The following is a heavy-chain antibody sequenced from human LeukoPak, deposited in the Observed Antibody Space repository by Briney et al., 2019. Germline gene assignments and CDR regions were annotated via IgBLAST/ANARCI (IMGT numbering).Heavy chain of an antibody. CDR2: INPNSGGT. Sequence: ASVKVSCKASGYTFTGYYMHWVRQAPGQGLEWMGWINPNSGGTNYAQKFQGRVTMTRDTSISTAYMELSRLRSDDTAVYYCVRVGYSGYDVIDYWGQGTLVTVSS. CDR1: GYTFTGYY. D-gene: IGHD5-12*01. J-gene: IGHJ4*02. V-gene: IGHV1-2*02. CDR3: VRVGYSGYDVIDY.